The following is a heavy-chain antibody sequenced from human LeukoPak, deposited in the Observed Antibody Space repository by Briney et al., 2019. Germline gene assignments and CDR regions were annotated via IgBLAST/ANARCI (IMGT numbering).Heavy chain of an antibody. Sequence: ASVKVSCKASGYTFTGYYMHWVRQAPGQGLEWMGWINPNSGGTNYAQKFQGRVTMTRDTSISTAYMELSRLRSDDTAVYYCARVGRDFWSGYYTGIPTTFDYWGQGTLVTVSS. CDR3: ARVGRDFWSGYYTGIPTTFDY. V-gene: IGHV1-2*02. J-gene: IGHJ4*02. CDR2: INPNSGGT. CDR1: GYTFTGYY. D-gene: IGHD3-3*01.